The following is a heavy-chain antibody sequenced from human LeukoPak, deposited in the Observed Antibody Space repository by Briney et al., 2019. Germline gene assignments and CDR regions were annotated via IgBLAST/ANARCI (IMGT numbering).Heavy chain of an antibody. D-gene: IGHD6-13*01. V-gene: IGHV4-59*01. CDR3: ARVGSIAAAIGPFDP. J-gene: IGHJ5*02. CDR2: IYYSGST. Sequence: EGIGYIYYSGSTNYNPSLKSRVTISVDTSKNQFSLKLSSVTAADTAVYYCARVGSIAAAIGPFDPWGQGTLVTVSS.